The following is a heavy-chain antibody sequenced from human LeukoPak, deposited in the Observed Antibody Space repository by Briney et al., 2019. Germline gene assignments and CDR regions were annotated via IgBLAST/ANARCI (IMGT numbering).Heavy chain of an antibody. D-gene: IGHD2-15*01. CDR3: AIWGYCSGGSCYVSAYYYGMDV. CDR1: RLTFSSYA. Sequence: GESLRLSCAASRLTFSSYAMSWVRQAPGKGLEWVSAISKSGGSTYYADSVKGRFTISRDNSKNTLYLQMNSLGVEDTAVYYCAIWGYCSGGSCYVSAYYYGMDVWGQGTTVTVSS. CDR2: ISKSGGST. V-gene: IGHV3-23*01. J-gene: IGHJ6*02.